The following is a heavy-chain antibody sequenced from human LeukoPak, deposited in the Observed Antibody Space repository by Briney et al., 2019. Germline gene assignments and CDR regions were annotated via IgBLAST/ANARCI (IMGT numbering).Heavy chain of an antibody. J-gene: IGHJ4*02. CDR3: ARRPYSSSSHYFDY. D-gene: IGHD6-6*01. CDR2: INWKGGST. CDR1: GFTFDDYG. Sequence: PGGSLRLSCAASGFTFDDYGMSWVRQAPGKGLEWVSGINWKGGSTTYADSVRGRFTISRDNAKNPLYLEMNSLRAEDTALYHCARRPYSSSSHYFDYWGQGTLVTVSS. V-gene: IGHV3-20*01.